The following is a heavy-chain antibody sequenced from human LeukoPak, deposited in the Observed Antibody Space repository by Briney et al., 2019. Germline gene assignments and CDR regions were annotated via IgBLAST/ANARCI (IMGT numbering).Heavy chain of an antibody. V-gene: IGHV3-33*01. D-gene: IGHD3-9*01. Sequence: GGSLRLSCAASGFTLSSYGMHWVRQAPGKGLEWVAVIWYDGSNKYYADSVKGRFTISRDNSKNTLYLQMNSLRAEDTAVYYCARSSSYDILTGYYKGNWFDPWGQGTLVTVSS. CDR3: ARSSSYDILTGYYKGNWFDP. CDR1: GFTLSSYG. CDR2: IWYDGSNK. J-gene: IGHJ5*02.